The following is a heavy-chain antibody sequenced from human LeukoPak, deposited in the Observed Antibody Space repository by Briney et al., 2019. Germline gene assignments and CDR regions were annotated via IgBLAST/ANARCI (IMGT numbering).Heavy chain of an antibody. Sequence: GGSLRLSCAASAFTFSNYPMMWVRQAPGKGLEWVSAISGSGDSTYYADSVKGRFTISRDNSKNTLYLQMNSLRAEDTAVYYCARDRGYGGQGNLVTVSS. J-gene: IGHJ4*02. V-gene: IGHV3-23*01. D-gene: IGHD6-25*01. CDR3: ARDRGY. CDR2: ISGSGDST. CDR1: AFTFSNYP.